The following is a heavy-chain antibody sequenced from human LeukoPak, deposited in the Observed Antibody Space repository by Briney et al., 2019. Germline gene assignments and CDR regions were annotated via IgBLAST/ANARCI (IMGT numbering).Heavy chain of an antibody. CDR2: IIPILGTA. CDR3: ARTTTYYYDSSGYPLGY. Sequence: SVKVSCKASGYTFTSYGISWVRQAPGQGLEWMGGIIPILGTANYAQKFQGRVTITADESTSTAYMKLSSLRSEDTAVYYCARTTTYYYDSSGYPLGYWGQGTLVTVSS. D-gene: IGHD3-22*01. V-gene: IGHV1-69*13. CDR1: GYTFTSYG. J-gene: IGHJ4*02.